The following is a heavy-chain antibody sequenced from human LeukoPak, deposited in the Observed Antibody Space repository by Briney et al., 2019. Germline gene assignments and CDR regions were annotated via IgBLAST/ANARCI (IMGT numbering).Heavy chain of an antibody. D-gene: IGHD1-26*01. CDR3: ANLFPLKVGATERLDDY. J-gene: IGHJ4*02. CDR1: GGSISSSSYY. Sequence: PSETLSLTCTVSGGSISSSSYYWGWIRQPPGKTLEWIGSIYYSGSTYYNPSLKSRVTISVDTSKNQFSLKLSSVTAADTAVYYCANLFPLKVGATERLDDYWGQGTLVTVSS. V-gene: IGHV4-39*01. CDR2: IYYSGST.